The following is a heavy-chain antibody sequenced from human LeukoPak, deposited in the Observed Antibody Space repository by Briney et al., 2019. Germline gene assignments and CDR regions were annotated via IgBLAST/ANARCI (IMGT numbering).Heavy chain of an antibody. CDR2: ICGSGGST. D-gene: IGHD2-2*01. Sequence: GGSLSLSCAASAFTFSLYAMSWVRQAPGAGLEWVSAICGSGGSTYYADSVKGRFTISRDNSKNTLYLQMNSLRAEDTAVYYCARSHAPIPAAIVFYFDYWGQGTLVTVSS. CDR1: AFTFSLYA. CDR3: ARSHAPIPAAIVFYFDY. V-gene: IGHV3-23*01. J-gene: IGHJ4*02.